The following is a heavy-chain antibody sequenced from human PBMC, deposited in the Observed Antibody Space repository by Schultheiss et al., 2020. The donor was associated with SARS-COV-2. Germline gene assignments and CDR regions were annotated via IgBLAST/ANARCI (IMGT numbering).Heavy chain of an antibody. J-gene: IGHJ6*02. Sequence: SETLSLTCTVSGGSISSYYWSWIRQPPGKGLEWIGEINHSGSTYYNPSLKSRVTISVDTSKNQFSLKLSSVTAADTAVYYCARGNGSGWTRYYYYYYGMDVWGQGTTVTVSS. V-gene: IGHV4-34*01. CDR2: INHSGST. CDR1: GGSISSYY. D-gene: IGHD6-19*01. CDR3: ARGNGSGWTRYYYYYYGMDV.